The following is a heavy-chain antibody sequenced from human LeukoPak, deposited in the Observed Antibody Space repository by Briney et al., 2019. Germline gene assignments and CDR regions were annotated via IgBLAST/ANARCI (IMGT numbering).Heavy chain of an antibody. CDR1: GGTFSSYA. CDR3: AREESSTVVFDY. J-gene: IGHJ4*02. V-gene: IGHV1-69*04. Sequence: SVKVSCKGSGGTFSSYAISWVRQAPGQGLEWMGRIIPIFGIANYAQKFQGRVTITADKSTSTAYMELSSLRSEDTAVYYCAREESSTVVFDYWGQGTLVTVSS. D-gene: IGHD4-23*01. CDR2: IIPIFGIA.